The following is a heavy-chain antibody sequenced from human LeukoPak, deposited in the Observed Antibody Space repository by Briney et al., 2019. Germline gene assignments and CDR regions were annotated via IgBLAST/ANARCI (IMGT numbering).Heavy chain of an antibody. J-gene: IGHJ4*02. Sequence: PSETLSLTCGVSGGSLTSTNWWCGGRQPPGQGLEWIGEISLTGRNNYNPSLIGRVIMSLDESRNQFSLTLTSVTAADTAMYYCTRETGPYCPFGYGGQATLVVVPS. CDR1: GGSLTSTNW. CDR2: ISLTGRN. CDR3: TRETGPYCPFGY. V-gene: IGHV4-4*02. D-gene: IGHD7-27*01.